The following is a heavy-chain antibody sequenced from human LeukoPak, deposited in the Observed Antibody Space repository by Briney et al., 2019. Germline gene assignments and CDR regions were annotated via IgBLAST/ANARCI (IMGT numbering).Heavy chain of an antibody. CDR3: AREQRGELSANLGGLLASYYTYYYMDV. D-gene: IGHD1-26*01. CDR1: GYTFTMYY. Sequence: EASVKVSCKASGYTFTMYYIHWVRQAPGQGLEWMGMINPSDGATTYAQRFQGRVTMTRDMSTTTVYMDLRSLRSEDTAVYFCAREQRGELSANLGGLLASYYTYYYMDVWGRGTTVTVSS. J-gene: IGHJ6*03. CDR2: INPSDGAT. V-gene: IGHV1-46*01.